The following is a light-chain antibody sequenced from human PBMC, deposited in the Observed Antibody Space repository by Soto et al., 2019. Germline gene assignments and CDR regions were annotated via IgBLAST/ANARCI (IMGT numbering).Light chain of an antibody. J-gene: IGKJ4*01. CDR3: QQYDNYPLT. Sequence: QMTQSPSTLSASVGDRITITCRASQSISNWLAWYQQKPGKAPKLLIYEASSLESGVPSRFSGGASGTEFTLTVSSLQPDDFGTYYCQQYDNYPLTFGGGTKVDIK. V-gene: IGKV1-5*01. CDR2: EAS. CDR1: QSISNW.